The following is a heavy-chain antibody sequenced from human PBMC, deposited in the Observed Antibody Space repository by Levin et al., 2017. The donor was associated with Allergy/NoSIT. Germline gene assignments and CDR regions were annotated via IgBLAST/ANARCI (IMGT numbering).Heavy chain of an antibody. CDR1: GFTFSSYE. Sequence: GGSLRLSCAASGFTFSSYEMNWVRQAPGRGLEWVSYISSSGSTIYYADSVKGRFTISRDNAKNSLYLQMNSLRAEDTAVYYCARGGYSYGYEALYGMDVWGQGTTVTVSS. CDR3: ARGGYSYGYEALYGMDV. V-gene: IGHV3-48*03. J-gene: IGHJ6*02. CDR2: ISSSGSTI. D-gene: IGHD5-18*01.